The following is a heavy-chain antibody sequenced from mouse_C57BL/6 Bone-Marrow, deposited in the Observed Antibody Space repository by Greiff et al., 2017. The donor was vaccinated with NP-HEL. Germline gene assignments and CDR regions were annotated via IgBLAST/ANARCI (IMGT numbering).Heavy chain of an antibody. V-gene: IGHV5-17*01. CDR3: ARRYRGLYYYAMDY. CDR1: GFTFSDYG. Sequence: VQLKESGGGLVKPGGSLKLSCAASGFTFSDYGMHWVRQAPEKGLEWVAYISSGSSTIYYADTVKGRFTISRDNAKNTLFLQMISLRSEDTAMYYCARRYRGLYYYAMDYWGQGTSVTVSS. CDR2: ISSGSSTI. J-gene: IGHJ4*01. D-gene: IGHD2-12*01.